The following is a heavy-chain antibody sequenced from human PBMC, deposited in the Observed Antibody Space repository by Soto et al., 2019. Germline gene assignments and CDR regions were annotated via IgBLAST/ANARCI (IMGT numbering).Heavy chain of an antibody. D-gene: IGHD2-8*02. CDR1: GFTFSAYD. J-gene: IGHJ5*02. V-gene: IGHV3-13*01. CDR2: IGTLHDT. Sequence: EVQLVESGGGLVQPGGSLRLSCAASGFTFSAYDMHWVRQPTGKGLEWVSAIGTLHDTYYPDSVKGRFTISRENAKNSLYLQMNSLTPGDTAVYYFARQASYWHGGGGWFDPWGQGTLVTVSS. CDR3: ARQASYWHGGGGWFDP.